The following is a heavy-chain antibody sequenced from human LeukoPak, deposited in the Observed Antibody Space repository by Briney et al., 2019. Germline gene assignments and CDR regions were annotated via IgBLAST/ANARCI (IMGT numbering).Heavy chain of an antibody. V-gene: IGHV3-48*03. CDR2: ISSSGSTR. J-gene: IGHJ4*02. CDR3: ARVEGSGWSKLCDY. Sequence: QSGGSLRLSCAASGFSFSSYEMNWVRQAPGKGLEWVSYISSSGSTRYYADSVKGRFTMARDNAKNSLYLQMNSLRAEDTAVYYCARVEGSGWSKLCDYWGQGTLVTVSS. CDR1: GFSFSSYE. D-gene: IGHD6-19*01.